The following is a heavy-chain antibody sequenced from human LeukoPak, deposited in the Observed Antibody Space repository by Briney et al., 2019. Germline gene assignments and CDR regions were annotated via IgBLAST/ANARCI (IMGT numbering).Heavy chain of an antibody. Sequence: SETLSLTCAVYGGSFSGYYCSWIRQPPGKGLELIGEINHSGSTNYNPSLNSRVTISVDTSKNQFSLKLSSVTAADTAVYYCARRLETQWLVRGFDYWGQGTLVTVSS. CDR1: GGSFSGYY. CDR3: ARRLETQWLVRGFDY. CDR2: INHSGST. V-gene: IGHV4-34*01. D-gene: IGHD6-19*01. J-gene: IGHJ4*02.